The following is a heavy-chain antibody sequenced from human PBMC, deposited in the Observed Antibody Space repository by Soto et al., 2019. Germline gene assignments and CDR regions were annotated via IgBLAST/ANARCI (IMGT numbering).Heavy chain of an antibody. J-gene: IGHJ4*02. V-gene: IGHV4-4*02. CDR1: GGSISSSNW. CDR3: ARSDYGDSNSQYFDY. CDR2: IYHSGST. D-gene: IGHD4-17*01. Sequence: PSETLSLTCAVSGGSISSSNWWNWVRQPPEKGLEWIGQIYHSGSTNYNPSLKTRVTISVDKSKNQFSLKLTSVTAADTAFYFCARSDYGDSNSQYFDYWGQGTLVTVPQ.